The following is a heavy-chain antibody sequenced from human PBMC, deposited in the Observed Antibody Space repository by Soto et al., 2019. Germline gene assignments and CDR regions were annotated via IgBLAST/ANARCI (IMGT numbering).Heavy chain of an antibody. CDR1: GGTFNTFA. CDR3: ARAAKRYFDY. Sequence: QVHLVQSGAEVKKPGSSFNVSCKVSGGTFNTFAVSWVRQAPGQGFEWLGGIIPILGPAFYAQKFQGRVTITADKSTITAYLELTSLTSEDTAVYYCARAAKRYFDYWGQGTLVTVSS. J-gene: IGHJ4*02. V-gene: IGHV1-69*06. CDR2: IIPILGPA.